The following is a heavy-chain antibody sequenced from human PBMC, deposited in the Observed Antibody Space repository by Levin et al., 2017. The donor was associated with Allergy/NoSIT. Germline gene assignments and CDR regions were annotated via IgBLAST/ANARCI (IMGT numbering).Heavy chain of an antibody. V-gene: IGHV3-21*01. CDR3: ARDPSQWHIYNWFDP. CDR1: GFTFSSYS. Sequence: GESLKISCAASGFTFSSYSMNWVRQAPGKGLEWVSSISSSSSYIYYADSVKGRFTISRDNAKNSLYVQMNSLRAEDTAVYYCARDPSQWHIYNWFDPWGQGTLVTVSS. CDR2: ISSSSSYI. D-gene: IGHD6-19*01. J-gene: IGHJ5*02.